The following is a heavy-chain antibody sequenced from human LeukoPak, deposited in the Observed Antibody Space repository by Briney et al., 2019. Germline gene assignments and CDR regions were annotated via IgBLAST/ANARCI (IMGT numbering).Heavy chain of an antibody. D-gene: IGHD2/OR15-2a*01. CDR1: GYTFTSYG. Sequence: ASVRVFCKASGYTFTSYGISWVRQAPGQGLEWMGWISAYNGNTNYAQKLQGRVTMTTDISTSTAYMELRSLRSDDTAVYYCARDQFYYGGDSTNWFDPWGQGTLVTVSS. CDR3: ARDQFYYGGDSTNWFDP. CDR2: ISAYNGNT. J-gene: IGHJ5*02. V-gene: IGHV1-18*01.